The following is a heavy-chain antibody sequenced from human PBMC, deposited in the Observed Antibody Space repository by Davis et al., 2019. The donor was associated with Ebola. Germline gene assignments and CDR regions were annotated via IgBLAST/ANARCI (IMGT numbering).Heavy chain of an antibody. CDR1: GFTFTSYA. V-gene: IGHV1-58*01. D-gene: IGHD2-2*01. CDR2: IVVGSGNT. CDR3: AAPAVYCSSTSCYYYYYYMDV. J-gene: IGHJ6*03. Sequence: SVKVSCKASGFTFTSYAVKWVRQARGQRLEWIGWIVVGSGNTNYAQKFQERVTITRDMSTSTAYMELSSLRSEDTAVYYCAAPAVYCSSTSCYYYYYYMDVWGKGTTVTVSS.